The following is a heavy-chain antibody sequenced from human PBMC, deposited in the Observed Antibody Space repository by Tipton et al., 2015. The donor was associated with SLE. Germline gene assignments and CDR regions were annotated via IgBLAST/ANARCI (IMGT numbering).Heavy chain of an antibody. D-gene: IGHD2-2*01. CDR3: AVGYCSSVSCQREYLQH. CDR1: GYSISSGYY. CDR2: IYHSGSI. V-gene: IGHV4-38-2*02. Sequence: TLSLTCTVSGYSISSGYYWGWIRQPPGKGLEWIGTIYHSGSIYYNPSLKSRVTISVDTSKNQFSLKLNSVTAADTAVYYCAVGYCSSVSCQREYLQHWGQGTLVTVSS. J-gene: IGHJ1*01.